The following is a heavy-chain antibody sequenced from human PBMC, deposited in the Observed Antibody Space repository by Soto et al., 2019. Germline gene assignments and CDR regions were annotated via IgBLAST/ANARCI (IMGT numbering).Heavy chain of an antibody. D-gene: IGHD3-3*01. J-gene: IGHJ6*02. CDR3: ARDGLGGYYYGMDV. V-gene: IGHV3-48*02. CDR1: GFTFSSYS. Sequence: EVQLVESGGGLVQPGGSLRLSCAASGFTFSSYSMNWVRQAPGKGLEWVSYISSSSSTIYYADSVKGRFTISRDNAKNSLYLQMNSLGDEDTAVYYCARDGLGGYYYGMDVWGQGTTVTVSS. CDR2: ISSSSSTI.